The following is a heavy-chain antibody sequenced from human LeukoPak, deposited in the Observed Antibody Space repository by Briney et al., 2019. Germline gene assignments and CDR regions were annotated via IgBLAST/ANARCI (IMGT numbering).Heavy chain of an antibody. CDR3: VRKFYFYMDV. CDR1: GLTL. Sequence: GGSLRLSCGASGLTLNWVRQAPGRGLEWVSYISPTGDSTLNAEPVKGRFSVSRDNSKNMVYLQMDGLRAEDTATYFCVRKFYFYMDVWGKGTTVTVSS. J-gene: IGHJ6*03. CDR2: ISPTGDST. V-gene: IGHV3-23*01.